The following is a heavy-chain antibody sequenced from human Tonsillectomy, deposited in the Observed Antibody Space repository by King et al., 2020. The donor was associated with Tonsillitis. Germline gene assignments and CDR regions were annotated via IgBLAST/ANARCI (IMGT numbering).Heavy chain of an antibody. V-gene: IGHV4-59*01. Sequence: VQLQESGPGLVKPXETLSLTCXVXGGSISSYYWTWXRXXPXKGXXXIXXXXXXGXTXXTXXXXXXVTISVDTXXNQFSLKLSSVPAADTAVYYCARVRTAYSSTDPWGQGTLVTVSS. CDR2: XXXXGXT. CDR1: GGSISSYY. CDR3: ARVRTAYSSTDP. D-gene: IGHD6-19*01. J-gene: IGHJ5*02.